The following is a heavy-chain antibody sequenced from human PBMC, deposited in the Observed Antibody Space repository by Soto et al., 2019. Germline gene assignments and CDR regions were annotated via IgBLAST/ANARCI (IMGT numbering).Heavy chain of an antibody. CDR1: GYSITSYN. J-gene: IGHJ4*02. CDR2: SNSNSGNS. Sequence: GASVKVSFKGSGYSITSYNINWVRQANGQGLEWVAGSNSNSGNSDHAQKFQGRLTVTRDTSISTAYMELSSLRSDDTAVYYCVLLGVFGHWGQGTLVTVSS. V-gene: IGHV1-8*01. D-gene: IGHD3-3*01. CDR3: VLLGVFGH.